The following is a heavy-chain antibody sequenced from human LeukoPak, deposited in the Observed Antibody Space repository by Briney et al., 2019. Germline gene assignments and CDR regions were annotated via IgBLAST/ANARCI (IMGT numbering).Heavy chain of an antibody. J-gene: IGHJ6*02. Sequence: GGSLRLSCAASGFTFSSYSMNWVRQAPGKGLEWVASISSSSSYIYYADSVKGRFTISRDNAKNSLYLQMNNLRAEDTAVYYCARDGGGYCSSTSCYNEDYYYYYGMDVWGQGTTVTVSS. CDR2: ISSSSSYI. CDR3: ARDGGGYCSSTSCYNEDYYYYYGMDV. CDR1: GFTFSSYS. V-gene: IGHV3-21*01. D-gene: IGHD2-2*02.